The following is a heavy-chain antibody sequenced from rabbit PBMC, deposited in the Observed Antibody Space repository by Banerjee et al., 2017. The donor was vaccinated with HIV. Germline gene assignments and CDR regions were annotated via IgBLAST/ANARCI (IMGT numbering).Heavy chain of an antibody. J-gene: IGHJ4*01. CDR1: GFTISSSDY. CDR2: IYVGSGST. D-gene: IGHD4-1*01. Sequence: QEQLEESGGGLVQPEGSLTLTCTASGFTISSSDYMCWVRQAPGKGLEWIGCIYVGSGSTHYASWAKGRFTISKASWTTVTLQMTSLTAADTASYFCARDLAGVIGWEMWGPGTLVTVS. CDR3: ARDLAGVIGWEM. V-gene: IGHV1S45*01.